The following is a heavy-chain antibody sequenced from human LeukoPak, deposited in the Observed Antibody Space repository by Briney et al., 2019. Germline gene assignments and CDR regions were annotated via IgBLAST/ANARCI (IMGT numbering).Heavy chain of an antibody. CDR1: RFIFSDYY. V-gene: IGHV3-11*04. D-gene: IGHD6-6*01. Sequence: GGSLRLSCAASRFIFSDYYMNWIRQTPGRGLEWVSYISNSGNSIYYADSVKARFTISRDNAKNSLYLQMNSLRAEDTAVYYCARGGSSYAYHYYYYMDVWGKGTTVTVSS. J-gene: IGHJ6*03. CDR3: ARGGSSYAYHYYYYMDV. CDR2: ISNSGNSI.